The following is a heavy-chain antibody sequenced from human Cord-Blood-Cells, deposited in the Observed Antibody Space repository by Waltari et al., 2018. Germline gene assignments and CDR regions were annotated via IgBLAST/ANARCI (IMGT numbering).Heavy chain of an antibody. Sequence: QVQLQQWGAGLLKPSETLSLTCAVYGGSFSGYYWSWIRQPPGKGLEWIGEINHSGSTNYNPSLKSLVTISVDTSKNQFSLKLSSVTAADTAVYYCAMTVTTTDAFDIWGQGTMVTVSS. CDR1: GGSFSGYY. J-gene: IGHJ3*02. CDR3: AMTVTTTDAFDI. D-gene: IGHD4-17*01. V-gene: IGHV4-34*01. CDR2: INHSGST.